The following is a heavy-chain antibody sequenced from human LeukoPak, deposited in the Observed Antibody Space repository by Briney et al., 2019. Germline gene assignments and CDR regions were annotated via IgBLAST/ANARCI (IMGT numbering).Heavy chain of an antibody. CDR3: ARAVVVPAAIPYYYMDV. J-gene: IGHJ6*03. Sequence: ASVKVSCKASGGTFSSYAISWVRQAPGQGLEWMGRIIPISGTANYAQKFQGRVTITTDESTSTAYMELSSLRSEDTAVYYCARAVVVPAAIPYYYMDVWGKGTTVTVSS. V-gene: IGHV1-69*05. CDR2: IIPISGTA. D-gene: IGHD2-2*01. CDR1: GGTFSSYA.